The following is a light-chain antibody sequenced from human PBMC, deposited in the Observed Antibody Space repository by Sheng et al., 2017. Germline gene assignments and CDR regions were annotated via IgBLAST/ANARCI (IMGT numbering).Light chain of an antibody. Sequence: NVXTQSPATLSVSPGDRATLSCRASQRVDSTYIAWYQQKPGQAPRLLIYAASERATGTPDRFSGSGSGTDFTLTIGRLEPEDFAVYYCQQYGGSPWTFGQGTKVELK. J-gene: IGKJ1*01. CDR1: QRVDSTY. CDR2: AAS. CDR3: QQYGGSPWT. V-gene: IGKV3-20*01.